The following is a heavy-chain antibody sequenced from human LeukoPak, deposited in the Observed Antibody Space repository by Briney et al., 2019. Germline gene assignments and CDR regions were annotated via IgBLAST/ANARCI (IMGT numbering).Heavy chain of an antibody. CDR3: ARGELGGDDYVWGTPVTDY. Sequence: ASVKVSCKTSGYIFTSYGISWVRQAPGQGLEWMGWISSQYGNTNYAQKLQGRVTLTTDSPTSTAYMELRSLRSDDTAVYYCARGELGGDDYVWGTPVTDYWGQGTLVTVSS. V-gene: IGHV1-18*01. J-gene: IGHJ4*02. CDR1: GYIFTSYG. D-gene: IGHD3-16*01. CDR2: ISSQYGNT.